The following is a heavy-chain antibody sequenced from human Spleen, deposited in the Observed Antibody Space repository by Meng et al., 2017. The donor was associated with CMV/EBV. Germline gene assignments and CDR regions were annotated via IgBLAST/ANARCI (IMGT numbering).Heavy chain of an antibody. V-gene: IGHV4-59*01. CDR1: GGSINSYY. J-gene: IGHJ4*02. CDR3: VRASRGFTMIRGVIDY. Sequence: GSLRLSCTVSGGSINSYYWSWIRKPPGKGLEWVGYLYYSGITKYNPSLKSRVTISVDKSKNQFSLNLSFVTAADTAVYYCVRASRGFTMIRGVIDYWGQGTLVTVSS. D-gene: IGHD3-10*01. CDR2: LYYSGIT.